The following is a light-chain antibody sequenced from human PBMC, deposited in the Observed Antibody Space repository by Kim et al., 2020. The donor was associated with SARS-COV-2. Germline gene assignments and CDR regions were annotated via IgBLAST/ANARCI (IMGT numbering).Light chain of an antibody. CDR3: SSYTSSSVVV. CDR2: DVS. Sequence: GQSVTISCTGTSSDVGGYNYVSWYQQHPGKAPKLMIYDVSNRPSGVSTRFSGSKSGNTASLTISGLQAEDEADYYCSSYTSSSVVVFGGGTQLTVL. V-gene: IGLV2-14*03. CDR1: SSDVGGYNY. J-gene: IGLJ2*01.